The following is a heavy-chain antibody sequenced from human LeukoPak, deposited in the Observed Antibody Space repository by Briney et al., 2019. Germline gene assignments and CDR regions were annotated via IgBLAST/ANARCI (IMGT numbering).Heavy chain of an antibody. CDR1: GYTFTSYA. J-gene: IGHJ5*02. V-gene: IGHV1-2*02. CDR3: ARGLWFGELSRWFDP. CDR2: INPNSGGT. Sequence: GASVKVSCKASGYTFTSYAMNWVRQAPGQGLEWMGWINPNSGGTNYAQKFQGRVTMTRDTSISTAYMELSRLRSDDTAVYYCARGLWFGELSRWFDPWGQGTLVTVSS. D-gene: IGHD3-10*01.